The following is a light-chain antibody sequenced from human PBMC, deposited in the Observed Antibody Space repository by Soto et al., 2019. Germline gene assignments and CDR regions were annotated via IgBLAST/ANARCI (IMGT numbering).Light chain of an antibody. CDR1: QGISSY. Sequence: IQMTQSPSSFSASTGDRVTITCRASQGISSYLAWYQQKPGEAPKLLIYAASTLQSGVPSRFSGSGSGTDFTLTINCLQSEDFATYYCQQYYSYPFTFGPGTKVDIK. CDR2: AAS. V-gene: IGKV1-8*01. J-gene: IGKJ3*01. CDR3: QQYYSYPFT.